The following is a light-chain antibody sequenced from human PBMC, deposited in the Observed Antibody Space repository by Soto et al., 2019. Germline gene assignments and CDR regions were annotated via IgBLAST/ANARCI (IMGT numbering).Light chain of an antibody. Sequence: EIVMTQSPATLSVSPGERSTLSCRDSQSVRSNLAWYQQTPGQAPRVLIYGASTRETGIPARFRCSGAGTECTRTISSLQSEDVEVDYCQQYNNWPRTFGQGTQVDIK. CDR1: QSVRSN. V-gene: IGKV3-15*01. J-gene: IGKJ1*01. CDR3: QQYNNWPRT. CDR2: GAS.